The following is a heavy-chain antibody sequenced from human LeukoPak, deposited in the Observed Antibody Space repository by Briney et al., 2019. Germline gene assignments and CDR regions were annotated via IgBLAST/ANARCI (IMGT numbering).Heavy chain of an antibody. CDR2: IYNDGGT. D-gene: IGHD3-16*02. V-gene: IGHV3-53*01. CDR1: GFTVSSNS. J-gene: IGHJ3*01. Sequence: HPGGSLRLSCTVSGFTVSSNSMSWVRQAPGKGLEWVALIYNDGGTHYTDSVKGRFTISRDTSRNTLFLQMNSLRVEDSAMYYCVKRLTLGDLSIKGAFALWGQGTMVTVAS. CDR3: VKRLTLGDLSIKGAFAL.